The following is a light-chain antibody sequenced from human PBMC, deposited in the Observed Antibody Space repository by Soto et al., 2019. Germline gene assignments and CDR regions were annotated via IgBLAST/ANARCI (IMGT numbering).Light chain of an antibody. Sequence: DIVMTQSPDSLAVSLGERATINCKSSQSLLANCNNKNCLAWYQQKPGQPPKLLIYWASTRESGVPDRFSGSGSGTDFTLTISSLQAEDVAVYYCQQYYSTPRTFGQGTKVEIK. CDR1: QSLLANCNNKNC. CDR3: QQYYSTPRT. V-gene: IGKV4-1*01. J-gene: IGKJ1*01. CDR2: WAS.